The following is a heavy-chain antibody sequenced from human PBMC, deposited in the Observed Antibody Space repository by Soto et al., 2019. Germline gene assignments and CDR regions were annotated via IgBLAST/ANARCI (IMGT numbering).Heavy chain of an antibody. Sequence: EVQLLESGGGLVQPGGSLRLSCAASGFTFSSYAMSWVRQAPGKGLEWVSAISGSGGSTYYADSVKGRFTISRDNSKNTLYLQMNSLRAEDTAVYYCDGIVATIIGYFDYWGQGTLVTVSS. V-gene: IGHV3-23*01. D-gene: IGHD5-12*01. J-gene: IGHJ4*02. CDR2: ISGSGGST. CDR1: GFTFSSYA. CDR3: DGIVATIIGYFDY.